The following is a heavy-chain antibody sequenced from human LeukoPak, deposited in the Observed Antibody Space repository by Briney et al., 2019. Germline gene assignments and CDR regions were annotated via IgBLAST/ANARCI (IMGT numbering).Heavy chain of an antibody. CDR1: GFTFSSYG. D-gene: IGHD3-22*01. V-gene: IGHV3-33*06. CDR3: AKEKARNYYDSSGYGY. Sequence: GRSLRPSCAASGFTFSSYGMHWVRQAPGKGLEWVAVIWYDGSNKYYADSVKGRFTISRDNSKNTLYLQMNSLRAEDTAVYYCAKEKARNYYDSSGYGYWGQGTLVTVSS. J-gene: IGHJ4*02. CDR2: IWYDGSNK.